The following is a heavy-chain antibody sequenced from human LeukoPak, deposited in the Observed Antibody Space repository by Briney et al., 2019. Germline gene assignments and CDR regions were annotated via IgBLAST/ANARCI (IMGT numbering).Heavy chain of an antibody. D-gene: IGHD3-9*01. CDR1: GFTFSSYG. CDR3: VRCYDILTGYCDYGMDV. Sequence: GRSLRLSCAASGFTFSSYGMHWVRQAPGKGLEWVAVISYDGSNKYYADSVKGRFTISRDNSKNTLYLQMNSLRAEDTAVYYCVRCYDILTGYCDYGMDVWGQGTTVTVSS. J-gene: IGHJ6*02. CDR2: ISYDGSNK. V-gene: IGHV3-30*03.